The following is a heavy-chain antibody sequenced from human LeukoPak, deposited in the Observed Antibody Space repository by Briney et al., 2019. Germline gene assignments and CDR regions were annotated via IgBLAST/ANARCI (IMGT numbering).Heavy chain of an antibody. D-gene: IGHD4-17*01. CDR1: GFTFSSYI. Sequence: GGSLRLSCPASGFTFSSYIMNWVRQAPGKGLEWVSYISSSSSTIYYADSLKGRFTISRDNAKNSLYLQMNSLRAEDTAVYYCARDLGTVTRPRQAFDIWGQGTMVTVSS. V-gene: IGHV3-48*01. CDR2: ISSSSSTI. CDR3: ARDLGTVTRPRQAFDI. J-gene: IGHJ3*02.